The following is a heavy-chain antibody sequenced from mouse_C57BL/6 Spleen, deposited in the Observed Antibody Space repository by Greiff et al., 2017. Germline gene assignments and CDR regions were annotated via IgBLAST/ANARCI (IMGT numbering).Heavy chain of an antibody. D-gene: IGHD1-1*01. V-gene: IGHV5-4*01. CDR2: TSDGGSYT. CDR3: AREGNYGSSYLFAY. Sequence: DVMLVESGGGLVKPGGSLKLSCAASGFTFSSYAMSWVRQTPEKRLEWVATTSDGGSYTYYPDNVKGRFTISRDNAKNNLYLQMSHLKSEDTAMYYCAREGNYGSSYLFAYWGQGTLVTVSA. J-gene: IGHJ3*01. CDR1: GFTFSSYA.